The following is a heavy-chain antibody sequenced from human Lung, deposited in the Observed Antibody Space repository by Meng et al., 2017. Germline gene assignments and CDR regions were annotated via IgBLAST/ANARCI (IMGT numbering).Heavy chain of an antibody. Sequence: QVQLQPWGAGLLKPSETLSLTCVVSGGSFSDYSWSWIRQPPGKGLEWIGEINHSGSTNYNPSLESRATISVDTAQNNLSRKLSSVTAADSAVYYCARGPTTMAHDFDYWGQGTLVTVSS. CDR3: ARGPTTMAHDFDY. CDR2: INHSGST. D-gene: IGHD4-11*01. CDR1: GGSFSDYS. J-gene: IGHJ4*02. V-gene: IGHV4-34*01.